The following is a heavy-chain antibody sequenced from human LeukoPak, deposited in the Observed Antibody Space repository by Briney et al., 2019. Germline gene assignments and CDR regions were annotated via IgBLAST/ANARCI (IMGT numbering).Heavy chain of an antibody. CDR3: ARVLVGALDY. V-gene: IGHV3-7*03. J-gene: IGHJ4*02. D-gene: IGHD1-26*01. Sequence: GGSLRLSCAASGFTFRSYWMSWFRQAPGKGLEWVANIKEDGSEKSYVDSVKGRFTISRDNAKNLLYLQMNSLRAEETAVYYCARVLVGALDYWGQGTLVTVSS. CDR2: IKEDGSEK. CDR1: GFTFRSYW.